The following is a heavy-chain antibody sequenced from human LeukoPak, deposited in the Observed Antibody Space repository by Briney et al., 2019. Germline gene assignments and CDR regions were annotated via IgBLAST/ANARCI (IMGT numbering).Heavy chain of an antibody. D-gene: IGHD5-24*01. J-gene: IGHJ4*02. V-gene: IGHV3-21*01. CDR3: AREGDGYNSPIDY. Sequence: GGSLRLSCAASGFTFNTYNMNWVRQAPGKGLEWVSSITSSSTYTFYADSVKGRFTISRDNAKNSVYLQMNSLRAEDTAVYYCAREGDGYNSPIDYWGQGTPVTVSS. CDR2: ITSSSTYT. CDR1: GFTFNTYN.